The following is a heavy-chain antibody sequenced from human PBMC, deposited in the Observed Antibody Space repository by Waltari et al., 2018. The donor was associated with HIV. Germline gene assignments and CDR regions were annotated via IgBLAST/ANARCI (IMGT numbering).Heavy chain of an antibody. Sequence: EVQLLESGGGLVQPGGSLRLSCVASGFTFSSYAMNWVRQAPGKGLEWVSAISGSGGSTYYADSVKGRFTISRDNSKNTLYLQMNSLRAEDTAVFYCAKDHDPYYDFWSGYFPGYFDYWGQGTPVTVSS. CDR3: AKDHDPYYDFWSGYFPGYFDY. CDR1: GFTFSSYA. J-gene: IGHJ4*02. D-gene: IGHD3-3*01. CDR2: ISGSGGST. V-gene: IGHV3-23*01.